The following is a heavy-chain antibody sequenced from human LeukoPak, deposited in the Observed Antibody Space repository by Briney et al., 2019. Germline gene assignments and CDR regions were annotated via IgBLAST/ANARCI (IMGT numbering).Heavy chain of an antibody. V-gene: IGHV1-8*01. Sequence: ASVKVSCKASGYTFTSYDINWVRQATGQGLEWMGWMNPNSGSTGYAQKFQGRVTMTRNTSISTAYMELSSLRSEDTAVYYCAIGLRSYDFWSGYYTYYFDYWGQGTLVTVSS. CDR1: GYTFTSYD. D-gene: IGHD3-3*01. CDR2: MNPNSGST. J-gene: IGHJ4*02. CDR3: AIGLRSYDFWSGYYTYYFDY.